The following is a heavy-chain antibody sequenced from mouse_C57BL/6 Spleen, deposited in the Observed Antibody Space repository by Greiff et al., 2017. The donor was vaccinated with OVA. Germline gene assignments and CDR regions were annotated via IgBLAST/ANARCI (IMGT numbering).Heavy chain of an antibody. CDR1: GFSLTSYG. CDR3: ANTYYSTGGYAMDY. Sequence: QVQLKQSGPGLVQPSQSLSITCTVSGFSLTSYGVHWVRQSPGKGLEWLGVIWRGGSTDYNVAFMSRLSITKDNSKSQVFFKMNSLQADDTAIYYCANTYYSTGGYAMDYWGQGTSVTVSS. D-gene: IGHD2-5*01. V-gene: IGHV2-5*01. J-gene: IGHJ4*01. CDR2: IWRGGST.